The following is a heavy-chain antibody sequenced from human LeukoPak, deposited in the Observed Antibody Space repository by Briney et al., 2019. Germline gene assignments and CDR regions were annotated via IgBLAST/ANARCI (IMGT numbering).Heavy chain of an antibody. V-gene: IGHV3-33*01. J-gene: IGHJ4*02. CDR3: ARDAVGATGGFDY. Sequence: PGGSLRLSCAASGFTFSSYGMHWVRQAPGKGLEWVAVIWYDGSNKCYADSVKGRFTISRDNSKNTLYLQMNSLRAEDTAVYYCARDAVGATGGFDYWGQGTLVTVSS. CDR1: GFTFSSYG. CDR2: IWYDGSNK. D-gene: IGHD1-26*01.